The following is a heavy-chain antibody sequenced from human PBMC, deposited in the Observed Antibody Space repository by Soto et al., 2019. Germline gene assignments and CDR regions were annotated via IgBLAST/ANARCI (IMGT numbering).Heavy chain of an antibody. CDR3: ARVGSYYGSGSRSWDYYYYMDV. D-gene: IGHD3-10*01. CDR1: GFMFSSFR. CDR2: IKQDGSEK. V-gene: IGHV3-7*01. J-gene: IGHJ6*03. Sequence: GGSLRLSCAASGFMFSSFRMNWVRQAPGKGLEWVANIKQDGSEKYYVDSVKGRFTISRDNAKNSLYLQMNSLRAEDTAVYNCARVGSYYGSGSRSWDYYYYMDVWGKGTTVTVSS.